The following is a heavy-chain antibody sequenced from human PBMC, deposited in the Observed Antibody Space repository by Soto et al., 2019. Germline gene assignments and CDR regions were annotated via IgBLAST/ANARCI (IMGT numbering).Heavy chain of an antibody. J-gene: IGHJ5*02. V-gene: IGHV4-30-4*01. CDR1: GGSISSGDYY. D-gene: IGHD2-2*02. CDR3: ARERVPARIHHAYSDP. CDR2: NYYSGST. Sequence: PSETLSLTCTVSGGSISSGDYYWSWVRQPPGKGLEWIGYNYYSGSTYYNPSLQSRVTISLDTSKNQFSLKLSSVTAADTAVYYCARERVPARIHHAYSDPWRHGTLVTVSS.